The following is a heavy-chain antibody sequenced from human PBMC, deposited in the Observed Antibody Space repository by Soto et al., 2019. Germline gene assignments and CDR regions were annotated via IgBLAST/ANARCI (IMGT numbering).Heavy chain of an antibody. J-gene: IGHJ6*02. Sequence: EVQLVESGGGLVQPGGSLKLSCAASGFTFSGSAMHWVRQASGKGLEWVGRIRSKANSYATAYAASVKGRFTISRDDSKKTAYLQMNSMKTEDTAVYYCTRRGYSYGTDYYYGMDVWGQGTTVTVSS. D-gene: IGHD5-18*01. CDR1: GFTFSGSA. CDR2: IRSKANSYAT. V-gene: IGHV3-73*02. CDR3: TRRGYSYGTDYYYGMDV.